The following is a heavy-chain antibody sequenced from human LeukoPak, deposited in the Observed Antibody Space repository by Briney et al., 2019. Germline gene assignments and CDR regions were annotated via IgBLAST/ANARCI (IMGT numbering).Heavy chain of an antibody. V-gene: IGHV4-34*01. J-gene: IGHJ4*02. Sequence: SETLSLTCAVYGGSFSGYYWSWIRQPPGKGLEWIGEINHSGSTNYNPSLKSRVTISVDTSKNQFSPKLSSVTAADTAVYYCARGPGGVTTVLDYWGQGTLVTVSS. CDR2: INHSGST. D-gene: IGHD4-17*01. CDR3: ARGPGGVTTVLDY. CDR1: GGSFSGYY.